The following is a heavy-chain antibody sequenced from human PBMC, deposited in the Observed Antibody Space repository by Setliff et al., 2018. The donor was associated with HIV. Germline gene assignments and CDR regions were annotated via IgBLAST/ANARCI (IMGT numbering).Heavy chain of an antibody. D-gene: IGHD5-18*01. J-gene: IGHJ3*02. V-gene: IGHV3-49*04. CDR2: IRSQDYGGST. CDR3: TRDKGYAFDI. Sequence: GGSLRLSCTASGFAFGDFPMSWVRQAPGKGLEWVGFIRSQDYGGSTEYAASVKGRFTVSRDDSKSIAYLQINSLKTEDTAVYYCTRDKGYAFDIWGQGTMVTVSS. CDR1: GFAFGDFP.